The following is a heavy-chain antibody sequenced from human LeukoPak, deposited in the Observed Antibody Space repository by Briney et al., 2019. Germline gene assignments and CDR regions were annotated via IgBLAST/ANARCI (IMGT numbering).Heavy chain of an antibody. J-gene: IGHJ4*02. CDR3: ARDMSRYYDFWSGYGSDY. Sequence: GASVKVSCKASGYTFTSYYMHWVRQAPGQGLEWMGRINPNSGGTNYAQKFQGRVTMTRDTSISTAYMELSRLRSDDTAVYYCARDMSRYYDFWSGYGSDYWGQGTLVTVSS. CDR2: INPNSGGT. D-gene: IGHD3-3*01. CDR1: GYTFTSYY. V-gene: IGHV1-2*06.